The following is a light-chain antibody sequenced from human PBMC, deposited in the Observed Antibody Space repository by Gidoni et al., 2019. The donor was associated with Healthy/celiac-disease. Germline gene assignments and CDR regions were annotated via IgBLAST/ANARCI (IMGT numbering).Light chain of an antibody. CDR3: SSDTSSRVV. CDR1: SSDAGDYNY. J-gene: IGLJ2*01. V-gene: IGLV2-14*01. Sequence: QSAPTLPASVSASPGQSITISCTGTSSDAGDYNYGSWYQQHPGKAPKLMIYDVSNRPSRVSNRFSDSKSGNTASLTSSELQAEDDADCDGSSDTSSRVVFGGGTKLTVL. CDR2: DVS.